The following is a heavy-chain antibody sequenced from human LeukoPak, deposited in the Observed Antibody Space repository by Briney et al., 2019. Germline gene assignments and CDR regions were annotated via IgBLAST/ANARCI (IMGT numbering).Heavy chain of an antibody. CDR1: GGTFSGYY. D-gene: IGHD3-3*01. CDR2: INHSGST. CDR3: ARSNYDFWSGYYLPYGMDV. J-gene: IGHJ6*02. Sequence: PSETVSLTCAVYGGTFSGYYWSWIRQPPGKGLEWIGEINHSGSTNYNPSLKSRVTIPVDTSKNQFSLKLSSVTAADTAVYYCARSNYDFWSGYYLPYGMDVWGQGTTVTVSS. V-gene: IGHV4-34*01.